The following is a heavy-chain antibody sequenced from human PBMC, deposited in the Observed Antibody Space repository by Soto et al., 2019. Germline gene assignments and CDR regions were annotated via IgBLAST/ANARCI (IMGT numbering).Heavy chain of an antibody. CDR1: RFIFSNYW. D-gene: IGHD3-10*01. V-gene: IGHV3-74*01. Sequence: EVQLVESGGGLVQPGGSLRLSCEASRFIFSNYWMHWVRHAPGKGLVWVSRINSDGSSTGYADAVKGRFTILRDNAKNTLYLQLNSLTVEDTGVYFCARDLRLTAYYYAMDVWGRGTTVTVSS. J-gene: IGHJ6*02. CDR3: ARDLRLTAYYYAMDV. CDR2: INSDGSST.